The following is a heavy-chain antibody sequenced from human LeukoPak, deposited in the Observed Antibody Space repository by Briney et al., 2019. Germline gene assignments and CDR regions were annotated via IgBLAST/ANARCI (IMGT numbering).Heavy chain of an antibody. J-gene: IGHJ5*02. Sequence: GRSLRLSCAASGFSFSRYGMHWVRQAPGKGLEWVAVIWYDGSNEYYADSVTGRFAISRDNSKNTLYLQMNSLRVEDTAVYYCARGGCSGGTCYAGTDWFDPWGQGTLVTVSS. CDR3: ARGGCSGGTCYAGTDWFDP. CDR1: GFSFSRYG. CDR2: IWYDGSNE. D-gene: IGHD2-15*01. V-gene: IGHV3-33*01.